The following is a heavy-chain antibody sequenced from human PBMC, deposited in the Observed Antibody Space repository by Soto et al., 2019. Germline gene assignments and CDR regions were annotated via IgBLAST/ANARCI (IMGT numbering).Heavy chain of an antibody. CDR2: MNPNSGNT. V-gene: IGHV1-8*01. Sequence: ASVKVSCKASGYTFTSYDINWVRQATGQGLEWMGWMNPNSGNTGYAQKFQGRVTMTRNTSISTAYMELSSLRSEDTAVYYCATARADFWSGYFYYYYYGMDVWGQRTTVTFSS. D-gene: IGHD3-3*01. CDR3: ATARADFWSGYFYYYYYGMDV. J-gene: IGHJ6*02. CDR1: GYTFTSYD.